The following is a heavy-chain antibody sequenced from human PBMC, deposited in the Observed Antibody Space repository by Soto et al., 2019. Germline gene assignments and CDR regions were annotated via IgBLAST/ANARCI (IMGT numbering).Heavy chain of an antibody. CDR2: ISWNSGSI. CDR1: GFTFDDYA. J-gene: IGHJ4*02. Sequence: GGSLRLSCAASGFTFDDYAMHWVRQAPGKGLEWVSGISWNSGSIGYADSVKGRFTISRDNAKNSLYLQMNSLRAEDTALYYCAKDYGSGSYLLLYFDYWGQGTLVTVSS. V-gene: IGHV3-9*01. D-gene: IGHD3-10*01. CDR3: AKDYGSGSYLLLYFDY.